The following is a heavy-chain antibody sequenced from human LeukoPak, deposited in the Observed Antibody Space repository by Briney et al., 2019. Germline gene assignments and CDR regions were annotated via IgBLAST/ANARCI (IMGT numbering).Heavy chain of an antibody. CDR3: ARVSNYAMDV. J-gene: IGHJ6*02. V-gene: IGHV4-39*07. Sequence: PSETLSLTCTVSGGSISSSSYYWGWIRQPPGKGLEWIGSIYYSGSTYYNPSLQSRVTMSVDTFKNQFSLKLSSVTAADAAVYYCARVSNYAMDVWGQGTTVTVSS. CDR2: IYYSGST. CDR1: GGSISSSSYY.